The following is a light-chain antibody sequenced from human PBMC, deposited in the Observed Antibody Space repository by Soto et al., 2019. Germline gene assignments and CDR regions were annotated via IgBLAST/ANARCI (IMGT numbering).Light chain of an antibody. CDR2: KAS. CDR3: QQYNSYSEYT. Sequence: DIQMTQSPATLSASVGDRVTITWRASQNINSWLAWYQQKPGEAPKPLIYKASSLENGVPSRFSGSGSGTEFTLTINCLQPDDFATYYCQQYNSYSEYTFGQGTRLEIK. V-gene: IGKV1-5*03. J-gene: IGKJ2*01. CDR1: QNINSW.